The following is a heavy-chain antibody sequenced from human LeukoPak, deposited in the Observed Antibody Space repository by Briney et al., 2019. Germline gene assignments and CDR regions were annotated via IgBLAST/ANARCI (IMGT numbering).Heavy chain of an antibody. Sequence: GASVKVSCKASGYTFTSYGISWVRQAPGQGLEWMGWISAYNGNTNYAQKLQGRVTMTTDTSTSTAYMELRSLRSDDTAVYYCAREDGDGPGGNWFDPWGQGTLVTVSS. D-gene: IGHD3-10*01. J-gene: IGHJ5*02. V-gene: IGHV1-18*04. CDR1: GYTFTSYG. CDR3: AREDGDGPGGNWFDP. CDR2: ISAYNGNT.